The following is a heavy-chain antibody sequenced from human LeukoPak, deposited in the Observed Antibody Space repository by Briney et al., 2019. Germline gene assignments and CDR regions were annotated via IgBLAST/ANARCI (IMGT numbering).Heavy chain of an antibody. Sequence: ASVKVSCKASGYTFTGYDINWVRQATGQGLEWMGWMNPNSGNTGYAQKFQGRVTITRNTSISTAYMKLSSLRSEDTAVYYCARGKSDSSGYPDYWGQGALVTVSS. V-gene: IGHV1-8*03. CDR3: ARGKSDSSGYPDY. CDR2: MNPNSGNT. CDR1: GYTFTGYD. J-gene: IGHJ4*02. D-gene: IGHD3-22*01.